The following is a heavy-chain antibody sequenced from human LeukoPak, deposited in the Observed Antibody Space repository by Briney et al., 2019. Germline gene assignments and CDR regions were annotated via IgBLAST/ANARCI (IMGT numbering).Heavy chain of an antibody. Sequence: SETLSLTCAVSGGSISSGGYSWSWIRQPPGKGLEWIGYIYYSGSTYYNPSLKSRVTISVDTSKNQFSLKLSSVTAADTAVYYCARARSSWDAFDIWGQGTMVTVSS. CDR3: ARARSSWDAFDI. CDR2: IYYSGST. J-gene: IGHJ3*02. CDR1: GGSISSGGYS. D-gene: IGHD6-13*01. V-gene: IGHV4-30-4*07.